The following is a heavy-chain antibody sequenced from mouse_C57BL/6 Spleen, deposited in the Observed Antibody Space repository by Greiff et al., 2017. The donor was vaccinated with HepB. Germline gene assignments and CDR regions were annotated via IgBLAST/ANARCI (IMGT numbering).Heavy chain of an antibody. J-gene: IGHJ2*01. D-gene: IGHD3-2*02. CDR1: GFTFSSYG. CDR2: ISSGGSYT. V-gene: IGHV5-6*01. Sequence: EVMLVESGGDLVKPGGSLKLSCAASGFTFSSYGMSWVRQTPDKRLEWVATISSGGSYTYYPDSVMGRFTISRDNAKNTLYLQMSSLKSEDTAMYYCARQVTAQALYFDYWGQGTTLTVSS. CDR3: ARQVTAQALYFDY.